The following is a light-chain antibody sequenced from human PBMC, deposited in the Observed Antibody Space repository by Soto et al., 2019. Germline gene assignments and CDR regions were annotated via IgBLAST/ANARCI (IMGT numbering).Light chain of an antibody. V-gene: IGKV3-11*01. CDR3: PQRSNWPPVFT. Sequence: EIVLTQSPATLSLSPGERATLSCRASQSVSSYLAWYQQKPGQAHRLLIYDASSRATGIPARFSGSGSGTDFTLTISSLEPEDFAVYYCPQRSNWPPVFTFGPGTKVDIK. J-gene: IGKJ3*01. CDR2: DAS. CDR1: QSVSSY.